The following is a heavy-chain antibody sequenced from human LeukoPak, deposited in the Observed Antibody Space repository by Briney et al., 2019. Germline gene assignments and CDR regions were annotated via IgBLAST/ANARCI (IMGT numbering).Heavy chain of an antibody. V-gene: IGHV1-2*02. CDR1: GYTFTGYY. D-gene: IGHD6-19*01. CDR3: ARDPSNTSGYYAYLDS. Sequence: ASVKVSCKASGYTFTGYYMHWVRPAPGQGLEWMGWINPNSGGTNYAQKFQGRVTMTRDTSISTAYMELSRLRSDDTAVYYCARDPSNTSGYYAYLDSWGQGTRVTVSS. J-gene: IGHJ4*02. CDR2: INPNSGGT.